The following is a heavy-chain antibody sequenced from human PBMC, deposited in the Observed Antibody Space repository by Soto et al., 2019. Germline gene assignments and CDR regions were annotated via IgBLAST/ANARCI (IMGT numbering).Heavy chain of an antibody. CDR3: AREEHGDYALDWFDP. J-gene: IGHJ5*02. Sequence: GGSLRLSCAASGFTFSSYAMHWVRQAPGKGLEWVAVISHDGSNKYYADSVKGRFTISRDNSKNTLYLQMNSLRAEDTAVYYCAREEHGDYALDWFDPWGQGTLVTVSS. V-gene: IGHV3-30-3*01. CDR2: ISHDGSNK. CDR1: GFTFSSYA. D-gene: IGHD4-17*01.